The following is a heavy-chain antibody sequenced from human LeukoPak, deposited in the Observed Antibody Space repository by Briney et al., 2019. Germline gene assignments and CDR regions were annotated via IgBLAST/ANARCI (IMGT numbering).Heavy chain of an antibody. J-gene: IGHJ4*02. CDR2: IYYGGST. CDR1: GGSISSYY. D-gene: IGHD3-3*01. CDR3: ARVRYDFWSGYEDY. V-gene: IGHV4-59*01. Sequence: SETLSLTCTVSGGSISSYYWSWIRQPPGRGLEWIGYIYYGGSTNYNPSLKSRVTISVDTSKNQFSLKLSSVTAADTAVYYCARVRYDFWSGYEDYWGQGTLVTVSS.